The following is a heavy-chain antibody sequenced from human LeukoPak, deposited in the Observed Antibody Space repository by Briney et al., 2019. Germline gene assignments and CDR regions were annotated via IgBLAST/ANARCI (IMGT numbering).Heavy chain of an antibody. J-gene: IGHJ4*02. V-gene: IGHV3-7*01. D-gene: IGHD3-10*01. CDR2: IKQDGSEK. CDR3: ARDHAGSGDYFDY. Sequence: GGSLRLSCAASVFTFSSYWMTWVRQAPGKGLEWVANIKQDGSEKYYVDPVKGRFTISRDNAKNSLYLQMNRLRAEDTAVYYCARDHAGSGDYFDYWGQGTLVTVSS. CDR1: VFTFSSYW.